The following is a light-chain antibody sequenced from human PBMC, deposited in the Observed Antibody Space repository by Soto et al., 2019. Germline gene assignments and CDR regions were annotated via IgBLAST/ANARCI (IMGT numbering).Light chain of an antibody. V-gene: IGKV1-39*01. J-gene: IGKJ1*01. CDR1: QSIVTY. CDR2: AAS. CDR3: QQSYSTWWT. Sequence: DIQMTQPPSSLSASVGDRVTITCRASQSIVTYVNWYQQKPGKAPKLLVYAASNLQGGVPSRFSGSGSGTDFTLTISSLQPEDFATYYCQQSYSTWWTFGQGTKV.